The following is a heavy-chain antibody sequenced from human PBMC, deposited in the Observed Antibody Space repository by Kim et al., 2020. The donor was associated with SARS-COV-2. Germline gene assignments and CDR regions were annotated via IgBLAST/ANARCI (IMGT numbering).Heavy chain of an antibody. CDR2: INAGNGNT. V-gene: IGHV1-3*01. CDR1: GYTFTSYA. D-gene: IGHD2-15*01. J-gene: IGHJ5*02. CDR3: ARVVGGYTYWFDP. Sequence: ASVKVSCKASGYTFTSYAMHWVRQAPGQRLEWMGWINAGNGNTKYSQKFQGRVTITRDTSASTAYMELSSLRSEDTAVYYCARVVGGYTYWFDPWGQGTLVTVSS.